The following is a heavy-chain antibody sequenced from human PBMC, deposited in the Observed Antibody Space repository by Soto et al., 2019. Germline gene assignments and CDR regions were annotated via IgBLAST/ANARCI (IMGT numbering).Heavy chain of an antibody. V-gene: IGHV3-23*01. J-gene: IGHJ6*03. D-gene: IGHD3-3*01. CDR2: ISGSGGST. CDR3: AKGARAAGITIFGVVTTLYMDV. CDR1: GFTFSSYA. Sequence: GGSLRLSCAASGFTFSSYAMSWVRQAPGKGLEWVSAISGSGGSTYYADSVKGRFTISRDNSKNTLYLQMNSLRAEDTAVYYCAKGARAAGITIFGVVTTLYMDVWGKGTTVTVSS.